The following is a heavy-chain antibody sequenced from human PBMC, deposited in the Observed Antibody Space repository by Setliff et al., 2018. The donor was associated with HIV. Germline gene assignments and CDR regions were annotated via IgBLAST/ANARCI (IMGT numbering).Heavy chain of an antibody. CDR2: IYTSGST. CDR1: GGSISSGSYY. CDR3: ARAIVGAPGDAFDI. D-gene: IGHD1-26*01. Sequence: SETLSLTCTVSGGSISSGSYYWSWIRQPAGKGLEWIGRIYTSGSTNYNPSLKSRVTISVDTSKNQFSLKMSSVTAADTAVYYCARAIVGAPGDAFDIWGQGTMVTVSS. J-gene: IGHJ3*02. V-gene: IGHV4-61*02.